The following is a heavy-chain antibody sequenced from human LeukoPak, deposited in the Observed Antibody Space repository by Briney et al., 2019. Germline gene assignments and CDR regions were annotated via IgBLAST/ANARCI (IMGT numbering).Heavy chain of an antibody. V-gene: IGHV4-30-4*07. CDR2: IYYSGST. CDR1: GGSISSGGYS. CDR3: ARPRWAYLNWFDP. J-gene: IGHJ5*02. D-gene: IGHD5-24*01. Sequence: SQTLSLTCAVSGGSISSGGYSWSWIRQPPGKGLEWIGYIYYSGSTYYNPSLKSRVTISVDVSKNQFSLKLSSATAADTAIYYCARPRWAYLNWFDPWGQGTQVTVSS.